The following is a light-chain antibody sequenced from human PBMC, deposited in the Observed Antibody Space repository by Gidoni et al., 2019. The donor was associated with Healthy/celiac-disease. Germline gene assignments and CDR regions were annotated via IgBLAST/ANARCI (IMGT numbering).Light chain of an antibody. CDR1: QGISNS. V-gene: IGKV1-NL1*01. CDR2: AAS. CDR3: QQYYSTLYT. J-gene: IGKJ2*01. Sequence: DIQMTQSPSSLSASVGDRGTITCRASQGISNSLAWYQQKPGKAPKLLLYAASRLESGVPSRFSGSGSGTDYTLTISSLQPEDFATYYCQQYYSTLYTFXQXTKLEIK.